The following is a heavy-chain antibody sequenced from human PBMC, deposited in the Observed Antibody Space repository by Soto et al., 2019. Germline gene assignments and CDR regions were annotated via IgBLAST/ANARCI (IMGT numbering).Heavy chain of an antibody. CDR1: GDSISSYY. CDR3: ARGPGWSDEYFQD. D-gene: IGHD3-3*01. CDR2: IYHSGST. J-gene: IGHJ1*01. V-gene: IGHV4-59*01. Sequence: SETLSLTCTVSGDSISSYYWNWIRQPPGKGLEWIGYIYHSGSTNYNPSLKSRVTISVDTSKNQFSLKLSSVTAADTAVYYCARGPGWSDEYFQDWGQGTMVTVSS.